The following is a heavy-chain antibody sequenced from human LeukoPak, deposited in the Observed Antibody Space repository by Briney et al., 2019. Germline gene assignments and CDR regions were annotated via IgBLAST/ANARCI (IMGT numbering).Heavy chain of an antibody. V-gene: IGHV1-2*02. D-gene: IGHD3-9*01. Sequence: ASVKVSCKASGDTFPGYYMHWVRQAPGQGLEWMGWINPNSGGTNCAQKFQDRVTMTRDTSISTDYMELSRLRSDDTAVYYCARSPDILTGENFDYWGQGTLVTVSS. CDR3: ARSPDILTGENFDY. CDR1: GDTFPGYY. J-gene: IGHJ4*02. CDR2: INPNSGGT.